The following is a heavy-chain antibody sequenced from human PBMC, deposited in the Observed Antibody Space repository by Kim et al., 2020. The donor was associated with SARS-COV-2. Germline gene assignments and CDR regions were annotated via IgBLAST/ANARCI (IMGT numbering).Heavy chain of an antibody. V-gene: IGHV1-2*02. D-gene: IGHD3-3*01. Sequence: YAQKLQGGVTMTRATSISTAYMELGRLRSDDTAVYYCARGLRESPAFDIWGQGTMVTVSS. J-gene: IGHJ3*02. CDR3: ARGLRESPAFDI.